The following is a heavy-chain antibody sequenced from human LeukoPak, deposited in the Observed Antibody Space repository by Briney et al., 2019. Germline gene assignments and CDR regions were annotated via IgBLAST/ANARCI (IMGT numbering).Heavy chain of an antibody. Sequence: GGFLRLSCAASGFTFSSYAMSWVRQAPGKGLEWVSAISGSGGSTYYADSVKGRFTISRDNSKNTLYLQMNSLRAEDTAVYYCAKDLGFSSGWYWGQGTLVTVSS. V-gene: IGHV3-23*01. CDR3: AKDLGFSSGWY. J-gene: IGHJ4*02. CDR2: ISGSGGST. D-gene: IGHD6-19*01. CDR1: GFTFSSYA.